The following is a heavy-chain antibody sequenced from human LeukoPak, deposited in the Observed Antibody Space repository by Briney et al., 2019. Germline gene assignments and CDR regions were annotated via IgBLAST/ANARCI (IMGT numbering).Heavy chain of an antibody. CDR2: IYPGDSET. V-gene: IGHV5-51*01. CDR1: GYSFTSFF. D-gene: IGHD3-22*01. Sequence: GESLKISCKASGYSFTSFFIGWVRQMPGKGPEWVGIIYPGDSETRYSPSFQGQVTISADKSITTAYLQWCSLKASDTAIYYCARPGGSSGPAADLDYWGQGTLVTVSS. J-gene: IGHJ4*01. CDR3: ARPGGSSGPAADLDY.